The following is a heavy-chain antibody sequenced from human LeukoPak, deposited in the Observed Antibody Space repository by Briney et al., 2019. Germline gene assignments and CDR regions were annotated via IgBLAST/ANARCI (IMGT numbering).Heavy chain of an antibody. CDR1: GGSISSYY. V-gene: IGHV4-59*08. D-gene: IGHD4-17*01. CDR3: AKYGDYEEIDY. J-gene: IGHJ4*02. CDR2: IYYSGST. Sequence: SETLSLTCTVSGGSISSYYWSWIRQPPGKGLEWIGYIYYSGSTNYNPSLKCRVTISVDTSKNQFSLKLSSVTAADTAVYYCAKYGDYEEIDYWGQGTLVTVSS.